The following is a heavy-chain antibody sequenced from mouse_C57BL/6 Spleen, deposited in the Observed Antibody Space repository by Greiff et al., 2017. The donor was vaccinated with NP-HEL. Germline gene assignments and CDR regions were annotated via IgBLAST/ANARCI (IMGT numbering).Heavy chain of an antibody. CDR2: IDPSDSET. J-gene: IGHJ3*01. CDR1: GYTFTSYW. Sequence: QVQLQQSGAELVRPGSSVKLSCKASGYTFTSYWMHWVKQRPIQGLEWIGNIDPSDSETHYNQKFKDKATLTVDKSSSTAYMQLSSLTSEDSAVYYCAAAQASWFAYWGQGTLVTVSA. CDR3: AAAQASWFAY. D-gene: IGHD3-2*02. V-gene: IGHV1-52*01.